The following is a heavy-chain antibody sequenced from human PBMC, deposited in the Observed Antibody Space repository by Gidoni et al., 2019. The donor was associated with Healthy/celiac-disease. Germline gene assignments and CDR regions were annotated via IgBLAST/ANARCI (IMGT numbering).Heavy chain of an antibody. Sequence: EVQLVQSGAEVKKPGESLRISCKGSGYSFTSYWTSWLRQMPGKGLEWMGRIDPSDSYTNYSPSFQGHVTISADKSISTAYLQWSSLKASDTAMYYCARLYYDYVWGSYRLAGWFDPWGQGTLVTVSS. CDR3: ARLYYDYVWGSYRLAGWFDP. D-gene: IGHD3-16*02. CDR1: GYSFTSYW. V-gene: IGHV5-10-1*03. J-gene: IGHJ5*02. CDR2: IDPSDSYT.